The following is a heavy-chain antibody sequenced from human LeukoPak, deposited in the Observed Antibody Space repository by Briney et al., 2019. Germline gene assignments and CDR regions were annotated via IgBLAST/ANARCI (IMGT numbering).Heavy chain of an antibody. V-gene: IGHV4-34*01. CDR1: GGSFSDYY. CDR2: IDDSGGT. Sequence: PSETLSLTCAVYGGSFSDYYWNWIRQSPGKGLDWIGDIDDSGGTAYNPSLKSRVTISGDTSKNQFSLKLSSVTAADTAVYYCARVLRFYFYMDVWGNGTTVTVSS. D-gene: IGHD3-16*01. J-gene: IGHJ6*03. CDR3: ARVLRFYFYMDV.